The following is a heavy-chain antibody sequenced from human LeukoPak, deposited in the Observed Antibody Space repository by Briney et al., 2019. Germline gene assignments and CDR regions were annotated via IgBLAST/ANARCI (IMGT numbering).Heavy chain of an antibody. CDR3: ARGSGDFDY. J-gene: IGHJ4*02. V-gene: IGHV3-30*03. CDR1: EFTFSSYA. D-gene: IGHD3-10*01. Sequence: GGSLRLSCAASEFTFSSYAMHWVRQAPGKGLEWVAVILYDGSNKKYADSVKGRFTISRDNSKNTLYLQMNSLRAEDTAVYYCARGSGDFDYWGQGTLVTVSS. CDR2: ILYDGSNK.